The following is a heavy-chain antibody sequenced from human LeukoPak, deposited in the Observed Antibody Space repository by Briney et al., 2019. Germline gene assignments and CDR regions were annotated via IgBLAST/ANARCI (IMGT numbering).Heavy chain of an antibody. Sequence: SHTLSLTCDVSGDSISSGGYSWGWIRQPPGKGLEWIGCIYHSESTYYNPSLKSRVTISVDRSKNQFSLRLSSVTAADTAVYYCASSSGSYSAEYFQHWGQGTLVTVSS. V-gene: IGHV4-30-2*01. CDR3: ASSSGSYSAEYFQH. CDR1: GDSISSGGYS. J-gene: IGHJ1*01. D-gene: IGHD1-26*01. CDR2: IYHSEST.